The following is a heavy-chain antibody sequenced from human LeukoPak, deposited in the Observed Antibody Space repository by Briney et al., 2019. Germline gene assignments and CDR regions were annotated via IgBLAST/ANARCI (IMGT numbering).Heavy chain of an antibody. CDR3: ARVTTIFGVPPHYYYYMDV. V-gene: IGHV4-4*07. CDR2: IYTSGST. CDR1: GGSISSYY. J-gene: IGHJ6*03. D-gene: IGHD3-3*01. Sequence: SETLSLTCTVSGGSISSYYWSWIRQPAGKGLEWIGRIYTSGSTNYNPSLKSRVTMSVDTSKNQFSLKLSSVTAADTAVYYCARVTTIFGVPPHYYYYMDVWGKGTTVTVSS.